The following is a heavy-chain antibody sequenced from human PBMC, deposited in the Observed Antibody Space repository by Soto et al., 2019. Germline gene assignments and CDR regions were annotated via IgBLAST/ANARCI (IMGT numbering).Heavy chain of an antibody. J-gene: IGHJ4*02. D-gene: IGHD4-17*01. CDR1: GGTFSNYA. Sequence: QVRLVQSGAEVKKPGSSVKVSCKASGGTFSNYAISWVRQAPGQGLEWMGGIILTFGTANYAQQFQGRVTITADKSMTTADIELSGLRSEDTAVYYCARGRDYAGSFDYWGQGTLVTVSS. CDR3: ARGRDYAGSFDY. V-gene: IGHV1-69*14. CDR2: IILTFGTA.